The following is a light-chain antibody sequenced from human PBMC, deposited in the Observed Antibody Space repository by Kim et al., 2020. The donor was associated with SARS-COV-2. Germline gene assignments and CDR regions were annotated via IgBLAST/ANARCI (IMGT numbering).Light chain of an antibody. CDR1: QTVTNW. V-gene: IGKV1-5*01. Sequence: ASVGDRISITCRASQTVTNWLAWFQQKPGKAPKVLIYDASSLESGVPSRFSGSGSGTEFTLTISSLQPDDFATYYCQQHSSYPITFGQGTRLEIK. J-gene: IGKJ5*01. CDR2: DAS. CDR3: QQHSSYPIT.